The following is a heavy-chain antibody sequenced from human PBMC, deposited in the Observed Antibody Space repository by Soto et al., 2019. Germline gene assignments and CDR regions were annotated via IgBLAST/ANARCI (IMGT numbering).Heavy chain of an antibody. V-gene: IGHV3-23*01. CDR2: ISGSGGST. CDR1: GFTFSSYA. J-gene: IGHJ4*02. D-gene: IGHD2-2*01. Sequence: GGSLRLSCAASGFTFSSYAMSWVRQAPGKGLEWVSAISGSGGSTYYADSVKGRFTISRDNSKNTLYLQMNSLRAEDTAVYYCAKGPYIVEVPAAADQPFDYWGQGTLVTVSS. CDR3: AKGPYIVEVPAAADQPFDY.